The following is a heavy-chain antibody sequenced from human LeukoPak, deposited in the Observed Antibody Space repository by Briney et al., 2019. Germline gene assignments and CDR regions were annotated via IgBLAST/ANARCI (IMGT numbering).Heavy chain of an antibody. CDR3: AKDSGDTYYYYGMDV. J-gene: IGHJ6*02. V-gene: IGHV3-9*01. CDR2: ISWNSCSI. CDR1: GLTFVDYA. D-gene: IGHD3-10*01. Sequence: RGRSLRLSCAASGLTFVDYAMHWVRQAPGKGLAWVSGISWNSCSIGYADSVKGRFTISRDNAKNSLYLQMNSLRAEDTALYYCAKDSGDTYYYYGMDVWGQGTTVTVS.